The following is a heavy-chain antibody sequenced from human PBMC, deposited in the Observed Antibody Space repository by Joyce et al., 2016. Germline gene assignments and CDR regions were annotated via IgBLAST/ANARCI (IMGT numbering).Heavy chain of an antibody. CDR1: GYTFTDYY. CDR3: ALGCLVKDYCPEPVTVS. CDR2: VDPEESET. J-gene: IGHJ6*04. D-gene: IGHD4-17*01. V-gene: IGHV1-69-2*01. Sequence: EVQLVQSGAEVKKPGATVKISCKVSGYTFTDYYMHWVQQAPGEGGEGMVLVDPEESETLYAEKFQGRVTITAGTSTDTAYIELSSLRSKSTSGGTAALGCLVKDYCPEPVTVSWGKGTTVTVSS.